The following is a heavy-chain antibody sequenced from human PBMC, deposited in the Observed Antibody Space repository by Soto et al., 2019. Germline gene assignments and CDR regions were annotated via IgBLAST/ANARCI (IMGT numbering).Heavy chain of an antibody. CDR3: AKSPSSSWYWFDP. CDR2: IYYSGST. CDR1: GGSISSGDYY. Sequence: SETLSLTCTVSGGSISSGDYYWSWIRQPPGKGLEWIGYIYYSGSTYYNPSLKSRVTISVDTSKNQFSLKLSSVTAADTAVYYCAKSPSSSWYWFDPWGQGTLVTVSS. J-gene: IGHJ5*02. D-gene: IGHD6-13*01. V-gene: IGHV4-30-4*01.